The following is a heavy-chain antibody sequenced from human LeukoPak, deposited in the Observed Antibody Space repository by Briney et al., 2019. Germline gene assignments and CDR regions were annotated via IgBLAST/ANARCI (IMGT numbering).Heavy chain of an antibody. CDR2: ISAYNGNT. Sequence: ASVEVSCKASGYTFTSYGISWVRQAPGQGLEWMGWISAYNGNTNYAQKLQGRVTMTTDTSTSTAYMELRSLRSDDTAVYYCAREIRRPYSSGWYYDYWGQGTLVTVSS. V-gene: IGHV1-18*01. CDR1: GYTFTSYG. J-gene: IGHJ4*02. D-gene: IGHD6-19*01. CDR3: AREIRRPYSSGWYYDY.